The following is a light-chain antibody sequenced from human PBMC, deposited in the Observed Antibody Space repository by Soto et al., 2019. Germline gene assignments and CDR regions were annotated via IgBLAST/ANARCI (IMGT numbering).Light chain of an antibody. CDR1: SSDVGGYNY. Sequence: QSVLTQPPSASGSPGQSVTISCTGTSSDVGGYNYVSWYQQHPGKAPKLMIYEVSYRPSGVPDRFSGSKSGNTASLTVSGLQAEDEADYYCSSYAGSNKWVVFGTGTKLTVL. CDR3: SSYAGSNKWVV. CDR2: EVS. V-gene: IGLV2-8*01. J-gene: IGLJ1*01.